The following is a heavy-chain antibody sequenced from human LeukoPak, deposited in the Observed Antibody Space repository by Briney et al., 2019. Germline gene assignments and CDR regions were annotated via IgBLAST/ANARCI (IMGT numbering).Heavy chain of an antibody. CDR1: GGSISNYY. Sequence: SETLSLTCTVSGGSISNYYWSWIRQPPGKGLEWIGYIYYSGSTNYNPSLKSRVTISVDTSKNQFSLELSSVTAADTAVYYCARNVADIVVVPTAMEGAFDIWGQGTMVIVSS. CDR2: IYYSGST. V-gene: IGHV4-59*01. D-gene: IGHD2-2*01. J-gene: IGHJ3*02. CDR3: ARNVADIVVVPTAMEGAFDI.